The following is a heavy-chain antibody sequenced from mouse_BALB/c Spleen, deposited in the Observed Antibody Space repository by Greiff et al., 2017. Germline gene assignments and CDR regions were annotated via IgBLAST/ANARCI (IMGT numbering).Heavy chain of an antibody. Sequence: QVQLKESGAELVRPGASVKLSCKASGYTFTSYWMQWVNQRPGQGLEWIGAIYPGDGDTRYTRKFKGKATLTADKSSSTAYMQLSSLASEDSAVYYCASPRDWGQGTLVTVSA. CDR1: GYTFTSYW. CDR2: IYPGDGDT. J-gene: IGHJ3*01. V-gene: IGHV1-87*01. CDR3: ASPRD.